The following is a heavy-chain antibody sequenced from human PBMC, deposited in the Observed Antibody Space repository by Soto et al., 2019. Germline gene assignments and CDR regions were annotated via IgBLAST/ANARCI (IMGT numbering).Heavy chain of an antibody. CDR2: ISAHNGNT. CDR1: GYAFTTYG. Sequence: QVHLVQSGAEVKKPGASVKVSCKGSGYAFTTYGITWVRQAPEQGLEWMGWISAHNGNTNYAQKLQGRVTVTRDTSTSTAYMELRSLRSDDTAVYYCARGRYGDYWGQGALVTFSS. J-gene: IGHJ4*02. V-gene: IGHV1-18*01. D-gene: IGHD1-1*01. CDR3: ARGRYGDY.